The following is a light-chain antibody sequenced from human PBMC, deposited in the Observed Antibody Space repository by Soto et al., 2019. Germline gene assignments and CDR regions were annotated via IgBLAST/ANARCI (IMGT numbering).Light chain of an antibody. CDR3: QQRSNFT. CDR2: DAS. CDR1: QSVTST. J-gene: IGKJ5*01. V-gene: IGKV3-11*01. Sequence: EIVMTQSPATVSVSPGETATLSCRASQSVTSTLAWYQQKPGQAPRLLIYDASNRATGIPARFSGSGSGADFTLTISSLEPEDFAVYYCQQRSNFTFGQGTRLEIK.